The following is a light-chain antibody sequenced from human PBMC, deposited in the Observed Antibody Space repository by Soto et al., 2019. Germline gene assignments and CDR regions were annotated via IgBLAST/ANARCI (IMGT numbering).Light chain of an antibody. Sequence: EIVLTQSPGALSLSPVERATLAFRAIQSVRSMYLAWYQQKPGQAPRLLIYDASSRATDIPDRFSGSGSGTDFTLTISRLEPEDFAVYFCQQYHIWPSWTFGQGTKVDIK. CDR2: DAS. J-gene: IGKJ1*01. CDR3: QQYHIWPSWT. V-gene: IGKV3-20*01. CDR1: QSVRSMY.